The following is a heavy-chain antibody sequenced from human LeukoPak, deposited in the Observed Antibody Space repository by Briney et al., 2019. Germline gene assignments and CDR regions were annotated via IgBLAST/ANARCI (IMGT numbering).Heavy chain of an antibody. Sequence: PGGSPRLSCAASGFTFSSYAMSWVRQAPGKGLEWVSGISGSGGSTYYADSVKGRFTISRDNAKNSLYLQMNSLRAEDTAVYYCARGLYDFWSGYPYYYYYGMDVWGQGTTVTVSS. CDR2: ISGSGGST. J-gene: IGHJ6*02. CDR3: ARGLYDFWSGYPYYYYYGMDV. V-gene: IGHV3-23*01. D-gene: IGHD3-3*01. CDR1: GFTFSSYA.